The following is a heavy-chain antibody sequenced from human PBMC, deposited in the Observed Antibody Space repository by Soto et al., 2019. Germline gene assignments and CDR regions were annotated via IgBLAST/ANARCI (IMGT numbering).Heavy chain of an antibody. CDR3: ARSRNGAVPDSINF. Sequence: LRLSCAASGFTFSRYAMHWDRQAPGEGLEWVAVISRDGSSKYYGDSVKGRFTVSRDNSNNTLYLSMTSLRPDDTAVFYCARSRNGAVPDSINFWGQGTLVTVSS. D-gene: IGHD2-8*01. J-gene: IGHJ4*02. CDR1: GFTFSRYA. V-gene: IGHV3-30-3*01. CDR2: ISRDGSSK.